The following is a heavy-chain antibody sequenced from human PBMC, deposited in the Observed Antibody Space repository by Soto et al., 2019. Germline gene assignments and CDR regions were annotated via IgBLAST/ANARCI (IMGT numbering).Heavy chain of an antibody. CDR3: ARVVPAAGYYYYGMDV. D-gene: IGHD6-13*01. CDR2: IYYSGST. Sequence: QVQLQESGPGLVKPSQTLSLTCTVSGGSISSGDYYWSWIRQPPGKGLEWIGYIYYSGSTYYNPSLKSRVTISVDTSKNQFSLKLSSVTAADTAVYYCARVVPAAGYYYYGMDVCGQGTTVTVSS. J-gene: IGHJ6*02. V-gene: IGHV4-30-4*01. CDR1: GGSISSGDYY.